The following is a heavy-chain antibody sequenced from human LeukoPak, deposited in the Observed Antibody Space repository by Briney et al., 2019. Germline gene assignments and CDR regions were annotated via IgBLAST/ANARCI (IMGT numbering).Heavy chain of an antibody. CDR2: INHSGST. CDR1: GGSFSGYY. J-gene: IGHJ4*02. CDR3: ATRVYYYDSSGYYAS. Sequence: SETLSLTCAVYGGSFSGYYWSWIRQPPGKGLEWIGEINHSGSTNYNPSLKSRVTTSVDTSKNQFSLKLSSVTAADTAVYYCATRVYYYDSSGYYASWGQGTLVTASS. V-gene: IGHV4-34*01. D-gene: IGHD3-22*01.